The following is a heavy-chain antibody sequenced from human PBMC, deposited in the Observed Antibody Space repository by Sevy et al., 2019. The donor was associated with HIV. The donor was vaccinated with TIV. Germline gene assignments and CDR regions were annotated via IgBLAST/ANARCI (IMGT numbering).Heavy chain of an antibody. CDR3: AREQQQLPNYYYGMDV. J-gene: IGHJ6*02. Sequence: SETLSLTCTVSGGSISSYYWSWIRQPAGKGLEWIGRIYTSGSTNYNPSLKSRVTMSVDTSKNQFSLKLSSVTAADTAVYYCAREQQQLPNYYYGMDVWGQGTTVTVSS. D-gene: IGHD6-13*01. CDR1: GGSISSYY. V-gene: IGHV4-4*07. CDR2: IYTSGST.